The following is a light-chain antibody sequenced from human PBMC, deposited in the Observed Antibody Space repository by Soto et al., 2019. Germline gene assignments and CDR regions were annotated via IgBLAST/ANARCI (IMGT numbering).Light chain of an antibody. CDR3: QQYNNWPLT. CDR2: GAS. CDR1: QSVSSN. Sequence: ETVMTQSPVTLSVSPGERATLSCRASQSVSSNLAWYQQKPGQAPRLLIYGASTRATGIPARFSGSGSGTEFTLTISRLQSEDFEVYHCQQYNNWPLTFGQGTKVEI. J-gene: IGKJ1*01. V-gene: IGKV3-15*01.